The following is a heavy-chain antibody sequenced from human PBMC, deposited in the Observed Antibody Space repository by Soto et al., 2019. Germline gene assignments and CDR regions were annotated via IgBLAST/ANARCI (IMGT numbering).Heavy chain of an antibody. CDR1: GFTFSSYS. Sequence: PGGSLRLSCGASGFTFSSYSMNWGRHAPGKGLEWVSYITSKSSTIKYADSVQGRFTVSRDNAKNSLYLQLNSLRDDDTAVYFCAKEKEACSETSCALSHFDSWGQGALVTVSS. CDR2: ITSKSSTI. V-gene: IGHV3-48*02. J-gene: IGHJ4*02. CDR3: AKEKEACSETSCALSHFDS. D-gene: IGHD2-15*01.